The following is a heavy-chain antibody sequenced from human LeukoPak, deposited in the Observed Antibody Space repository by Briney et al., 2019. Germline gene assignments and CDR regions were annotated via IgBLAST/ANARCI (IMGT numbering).Heavy chain of an antibody. CDR2: IYHSGST. D-gene: IGHD3-22*01. V-gene: IGHV4-38-2*02. J-gene: IGHJ4*02. Sequence: NPSETLSLTCTVSGYSITSGYYWGWIRQPPGKGLEWIGSIYHSGSTYYNPSLKSRVTISVDTSKNQFSLKLNSVTAADTAVYYCARGGGYYDSSGSTFDYWGQGTLVTVSS. CDR1: GYSITSGYY. CDR3: ARGGGYYDSSGSTFDY.